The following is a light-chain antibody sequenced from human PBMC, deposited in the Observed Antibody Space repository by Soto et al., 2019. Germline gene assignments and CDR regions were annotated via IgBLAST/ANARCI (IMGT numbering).Light chain of an antibody. CDR3: TSYTTSGTYV. CDR2: DVS. J-gene: IGLJ1*01. CDR1: SSDIGAYIH. Sequence: QSALTQPASVSGSPGRSIAVSCSGTSSDIGAYIHVSWYQQHPGKAPKLMIYDVSNRPSGVSDRFAGSKSGNTASLTSSGLQAEDEADYYCTSYTTSGTYVFGAGTKAHRP. V-gene: IGLV2-14*03.